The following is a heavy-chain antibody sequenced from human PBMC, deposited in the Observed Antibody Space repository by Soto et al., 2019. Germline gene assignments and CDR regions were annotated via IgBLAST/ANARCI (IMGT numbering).Heavy chain of an antibody. CDR2: IIPIFGTA. Sequence: SVKVSCKASGGTFSSYAISWVRQAPGQGLEWMGGIIPIFGTANYAQKFQGRVTITADESTSTAYMELSSMRSEDTAVYYCARSYYYGYYGMDVWGQGTTVTVSS. CDR1: GGTFSSYA. V-gene: IGHV1-69*13. CDR3: ARSYYYGYYGMDV. J-gene: IGHJ6*02.